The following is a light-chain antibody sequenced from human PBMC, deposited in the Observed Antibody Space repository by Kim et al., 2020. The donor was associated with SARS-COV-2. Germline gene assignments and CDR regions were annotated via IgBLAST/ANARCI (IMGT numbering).Light chain of an antibody. V-gene: IGKV1-12*02. Sequence: SASVGDRVTITCRASQDISTFLAWYQHKPGKVPDLLIYGASSLQRGVPSRFSGSGSGTDFTLTISSLQPEDFATYYCQQANSVPYTFGQGTKLEIK. CDR1: QDISTF. J-gene: IGKJ2*01. CDR2: GAS. CDR3: QQANSVPYT.